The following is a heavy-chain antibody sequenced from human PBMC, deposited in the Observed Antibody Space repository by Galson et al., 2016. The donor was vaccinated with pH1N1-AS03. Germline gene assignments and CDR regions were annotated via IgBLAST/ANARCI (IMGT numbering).Heavy chain of an antibody. J-gene: IGHJ6*02. CDR1: GAPITSGSHY. CDR2: IYYSGTT. CDR3: ARDGQLWPHYYPLDV. V-gene: IGHV4-61*01. Sequence: TLSLTCSVSGAPITSGSHYWTWIRQLPGKGLEWIGYIYYSGTTKFNPSLATRVTTSVDRSKSRFSLNLMSVTAADTAVYYCARDGQLWPHYYPLDVWGQGTTVTVSS. D-gene: IGHD3-22*01.